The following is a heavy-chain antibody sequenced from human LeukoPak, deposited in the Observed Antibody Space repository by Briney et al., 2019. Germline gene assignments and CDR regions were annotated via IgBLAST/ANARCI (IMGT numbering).Heavy chain of an antibody. D-gene: IGHD2-8*02. Sequence: ASVKVSCKTSGYIFTTHGVGWVRQAPGQGLEWMGWIDSNSGNTNYAHKFQGRVALTTDAPTNTAYMELWSLRSDGTAMYFCTRATHPAITGPQSDSWGQGTLVTVSS. V-gene: IGHV1-18*01. J-gene: IGHJ4*02. CDR3: TRATHPAITGPQSDS. CDR2: IDSNSGNT. CDR1: GYIFTTHG.